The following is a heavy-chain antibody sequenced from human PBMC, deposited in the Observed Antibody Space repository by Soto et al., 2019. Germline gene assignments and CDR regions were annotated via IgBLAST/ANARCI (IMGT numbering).Heavy chain of an antibody. Sequence: GGSLRLSCAASGFSFSIEAMSCFRQAPGKGLEWVSVISGSGDSTYYADSVKGRFTISRDNSKNTLYLQMKSLRAEDTAVYYCARRGPGTYFDYWGQGTLVTVSS. CDR1: GFSFSIEA. CDR3: ARRGPGTYFDY. D-gene: IGHD6-13*01. CDR2: ISGSGDST. J-gene: IGHJ4*02. V-gene: IGHV3-23*01.